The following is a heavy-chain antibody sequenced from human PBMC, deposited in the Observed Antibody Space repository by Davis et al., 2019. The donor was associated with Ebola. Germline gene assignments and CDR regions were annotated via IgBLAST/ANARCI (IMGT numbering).Heavy chain of an antibody. CDR3: ARDRIRGIIAARPGTALAGGFDY. D-gene: IGHD6-6*01. Sequence: GESLKISCAASGFTFSTYSMNWVRQAPGQGLEWVSYIGSSSNTIYYADSVRGRFTIPRDNAKNSLYLQVNSLRDEDTAVYYCARDRIRGIIAARPGTALAGGFDYWGQGTLVTVSA. V-gene: IGHV3-48*02. CDR2: IGSSSNTI. J-gene: IGHJ4*02. CDR1: GFTFSTYS.